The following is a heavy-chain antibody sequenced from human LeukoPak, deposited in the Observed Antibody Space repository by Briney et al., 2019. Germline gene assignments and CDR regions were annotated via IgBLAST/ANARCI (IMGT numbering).Heavy chain of an antibody. CDR1: GFTFSSYA. D-gene: IGHD2-8*02. CDR2: ISYDGSSK. V-gene: IGHV3-30*14. CDR3: ARAGGQLYWFFDL. Sequence: GGSLRLSCGASGFTFSSYAMHWVRQAPGKGLEWVAAISYDGSSKYYSDSVRGRFTISRDNSKNTLYLQMNSLRVEDTAVYYCARAGGQLYWFFDLWGRGTLVTVSS. J-gene: IGHJ2*01.